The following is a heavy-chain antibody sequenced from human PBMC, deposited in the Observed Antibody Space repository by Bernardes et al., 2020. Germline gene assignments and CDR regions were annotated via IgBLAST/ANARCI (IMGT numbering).Heavy chain of an antibody. CDR3: ASKDHGSGGMDV. CDR2: INPDSGGT. D-gene: IGHD3-10*01. J-gene: IGHJ6*04. CDR1: GYTFIDYY. Sequence: ASVKVSCKASGYTFIDYYMHWVRQAPGQGLEWMGRINPDSGGTNYAQNFQGRITMTRDTSISTAYMELISLRSDDTAVYYCASKDHGSGGMDVWGTGSSVTVSS. V-gene: IGHV1-2*06.